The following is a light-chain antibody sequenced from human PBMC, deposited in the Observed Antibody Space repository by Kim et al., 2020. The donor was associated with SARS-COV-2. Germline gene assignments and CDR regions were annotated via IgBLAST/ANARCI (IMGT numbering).Light chain of an antibody. J-gene: IGLJ1*01. Sequence: PGQTARITCSGDALPKQYAYWYQQKPGQAPVLVIYKDSERPSGIPERFSGSSSGTTVTLTISGVQAEDEGDYYCQSADSSGTYFYVFGTGTKVTVL. CDR3: QSADSSGTYFYV. CDR1: ALPKQY. CDR2: KDS. V-gene: IGLV3-25*03.